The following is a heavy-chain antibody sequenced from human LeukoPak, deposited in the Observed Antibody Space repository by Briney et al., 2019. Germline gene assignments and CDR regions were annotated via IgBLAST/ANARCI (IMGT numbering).Heavy chain of an antibody. D-gene: IGHD2-15*01. CDR2: ISAYNGNT. CDR1: GYTFTSYD. CDR3: ARCRRCRGSSCWFYP. Sequence: ASVKVSCKASGYTFTSYDINWVRQATGQGLEWMGWISAYNGNTNYAQKFQGRVAMTTNTSISTAYMELSSLRAEDTAVYYCARCRRCRGSSCWFYPWGQGTLVTVSS. V-gene: IGHV1-8*01. J-gene: IGHJ5*02.